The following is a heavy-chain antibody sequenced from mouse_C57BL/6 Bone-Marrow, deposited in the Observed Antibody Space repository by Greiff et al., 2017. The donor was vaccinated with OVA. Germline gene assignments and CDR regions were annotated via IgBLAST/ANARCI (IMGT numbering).Heavy chain of an antibody. J-gene: IGHJ2*01. D-gene: IGHD1-1*01. CDR2: LSSGGSYT. V-gene: IGHV5-6*01. Sequence: EVQLVESGGDLVKPGGSLKLSGAASGFTLGSNGLSWVRKTQTKRLGWFAPLSSGGSYTYYPDSVKGRFTIARDNAKNTLYLQMSSLKSEDTAMYYCARHITTVVGDYWGQGTTLTVSS. CDR1: GFTLGSNG. CDR3: ARHITTVVGDY.